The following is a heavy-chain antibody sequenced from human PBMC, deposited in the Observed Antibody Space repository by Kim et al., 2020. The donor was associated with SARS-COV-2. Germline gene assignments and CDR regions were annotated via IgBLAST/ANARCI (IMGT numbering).Heavy chain of an antibody. CDR1: GGSISSSSYY. CDR2: IYYSGST. V-gene: IGHV4-39*01. Sequence: SETLSLTCTVSGGSISSSSYYWGWIRQPPGKGLAWIGSIYYSGSTYYNPSLKSRVTISVDTSKNQFSLKLSSVTAADTAVYYCATRGIEWQYYFDYWGQGTLVTVSS. J-gene: IGHJ4*02. CDR3: ATRGIEWQYYFDY. D-gene: IGHD6-13*01.